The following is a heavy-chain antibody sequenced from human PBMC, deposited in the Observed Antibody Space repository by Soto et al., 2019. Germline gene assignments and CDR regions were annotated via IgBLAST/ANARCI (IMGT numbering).Heavy chain of an antibody. Sequence: QVQLVQSGAEVKEPGDSVKVSCKAAGYNFIAYFVHWLRQAHGQGPEWMGRINARHGGTDSVKRFQGRVNMTRDTSINTAYMELTGLTSDDTAVYYCARFGEIVDWGQGTTVIVSS. V-gene: IGHV1-2*06. CDR3: ARFGEIVD. CDR1: GYNFIAYF. D-gene: IGHD3-10*01. CDR2: INARHGGT. J-gene: IGHJ6*01.